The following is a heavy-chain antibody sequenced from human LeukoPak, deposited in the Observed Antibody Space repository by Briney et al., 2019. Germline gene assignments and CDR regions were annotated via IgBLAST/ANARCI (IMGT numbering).Heavy chain of an antibody. CDR2: ISAYNGNT. V-gene: IGHV1-18*01. D-gene: IGHD6-13*01. CDR1: GGTFSSYA. Sequence: ASVKVSCKASGGTFSSYAISWVRQAPGQGLEWMGWISAYNGNTNYAQKLQGRVTMTTDTSTSTAYMELSSLRSEDTAVYYCARDIEAAGLFLDYWGQGTLVTVSS. CDR3: ARDIEAAGLFLDY. J-gene: IGHJ4*02.